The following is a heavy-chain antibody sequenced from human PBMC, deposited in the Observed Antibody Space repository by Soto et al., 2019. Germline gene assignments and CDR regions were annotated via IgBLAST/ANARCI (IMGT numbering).Heavy chain of an antibody. CDR2: FDPEDGET. Sequence: ASVKVSCKVSVYTLTELSIHWGRQAPGKGLEWMGGFDPEDGETIYAQKFQGRVTMTEDTSTDTAYMELSSLRSEDTAVYYCATAPVLLWFGELPSFDYWGQGTLVTVSS. CDR1: VYTLTELS. CDR3: ATAPVLLWFGELPSFDY. J-gene: IGHJ4*02. D-gene: IGHD3-10*01. V-gene: IGHV1-24*01.